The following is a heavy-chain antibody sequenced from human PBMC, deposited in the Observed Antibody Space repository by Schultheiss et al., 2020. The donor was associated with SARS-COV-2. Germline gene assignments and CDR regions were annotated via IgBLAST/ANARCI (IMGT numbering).Heavy chain of an antibody. CDR1: GFTFRTYT. J-gene: IGHJ6*02. CDR2: ISSSSSYI. V-gene: IGHV3-21*01. CDR3: ATAGDGMDV. Sequence: GGSLRLSCAASGFTFRTYTMNWVRLAPGKGLEWVSSISSSSSYIYYADSVKGRFTISRDNAKNSLYLQMNSLRAEDTAVYYCATAGDGMDVWGQGTTVTVSS. D-gene: IGHD3-10*01.